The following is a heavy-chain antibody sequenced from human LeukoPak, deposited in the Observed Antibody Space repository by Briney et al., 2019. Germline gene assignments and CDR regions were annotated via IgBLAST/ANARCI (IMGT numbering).Heavy chain of an antibody. CDR1: GGSISSSSYY. J-gene: IGHJ4*02. Sequence: SETLSLTCTVSGGSISSSSYYWGWIRQPPGKGLEWIGSIYYSGSTYYNPSLKSRVTISVDTSKNQFSLKLSSVAAADTAVYYCARDCYYYDSSGYYLFDYWGQGTLVTVSS. CDR2: IYYSGST. D-gene: IGHD3-22*01. CDR3: ARDCYYYDSSGYYLFDY. V-gene: IGHV4-39*07.